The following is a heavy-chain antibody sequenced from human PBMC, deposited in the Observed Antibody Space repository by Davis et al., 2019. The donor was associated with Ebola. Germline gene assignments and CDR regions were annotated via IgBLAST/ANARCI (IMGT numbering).Heavy chain of an antibody. Sequence: HTGGSLRLSCVASGFTFGSYWMHWVRQPPGKGLVWVSRIRMDGSSTSYADSVRGRFTISRDNAKNSLYLQMNSLRAEDTAVYYCARAVTIFGVVTNDYFDYWGQGTLVTVSS. CDR1: GFTFGSYW. V-gene: IGHV3-74*01. CDR2: IRMDGSST. CDR3: ARAVTIFGVVTNDYFDY. D-gene: IGHD3-3*01. J-gene: IGHJ4*02.